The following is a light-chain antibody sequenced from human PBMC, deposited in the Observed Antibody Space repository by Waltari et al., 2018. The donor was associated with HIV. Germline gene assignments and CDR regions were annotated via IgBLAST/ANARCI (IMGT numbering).Light chain of an antibody. CDR3: QVWDSSTYVV. CDR2: DDS. V-gene: IGLV3-21*02. CDR1: NVGTKN. J-gene: IGLJ2*01. Sequence: CGGDNVGTKNVHWYQQKPGQAPVLVVYDDSDRPSGIPERISGSNSGNTATLTVSGVEAGDEADYYCQVWDSSTYVVFGGGTKLTVL.